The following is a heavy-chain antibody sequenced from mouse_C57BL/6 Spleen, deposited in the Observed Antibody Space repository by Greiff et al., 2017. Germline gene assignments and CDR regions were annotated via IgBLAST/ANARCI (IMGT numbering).Heavy chain of an antibody. J-gene: IGHJ4*01. CDR1: GYSITSGYY. CDR3: ARDAFNYAMDY. V-gene: IGHV3-6*01. Sequence: EVKLQESGPGLVKPSQSLSLTCSVTGYSITSGYYWNWIRQFPGNKLEWMGYISYDGSNNYNPSLKNRISITRDTSKNQFFLKLNSVTTEDTATYYCARDAFNYAMDYWGQGTSVTVSS. CDR2: ISYDGSN.